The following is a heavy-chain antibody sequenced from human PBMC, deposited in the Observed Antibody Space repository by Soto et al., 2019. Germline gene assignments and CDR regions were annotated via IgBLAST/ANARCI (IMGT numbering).Heavy chain of an antibody. CDR1: GFTFSSYA. CDR2: ISSSGGST. D-gene: IGHD3-22*01. Sequence: PGGSLRLSCAASGFTFSSYAMSWVRQAPVKGLEWVSAISSSGGSTYYADSVKGRFTISRDNFKNTLYLQMNSLRAEDTAVYYCARVPSGYYYAEYYFDYWGQGTLVTSPQ. J-gene: IGHJ4*02. CDR3: ARVPSGYYYAEYYFDY. V-gene: IGHV3-23*01.